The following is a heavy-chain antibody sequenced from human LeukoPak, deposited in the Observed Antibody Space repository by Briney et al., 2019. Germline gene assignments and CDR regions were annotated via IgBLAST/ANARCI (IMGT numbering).Heavy chain of an antibody. D-gene: IGHD6-19*01. J-gene: IGHJ3*02. CDR2: ISAYNGNT. CDR3: ARVGSSGWYRYAFDI. Sequence: ASVKVSCKASGYTFTSYGISWVRQAPGQGLEWMGWISAYNGNTNYAQKLQGRVTMTTDTSTSTAYMELRSLRSEDTAVYYCARVGSSGWYRYAFDIWGQGTMVTVSS. V-gene: IGHV1-18*01. CDR1: GYTFTSYG.